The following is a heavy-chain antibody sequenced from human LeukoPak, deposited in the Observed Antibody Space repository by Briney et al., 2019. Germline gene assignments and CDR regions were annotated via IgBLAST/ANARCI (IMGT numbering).Heavy chain of an antibody. V-gene: IGHV4-34*01. J-gene: IGHJ5*02. D-gene: IGHD2-2*01. CDR3: ARGNIVVVPAAETNWFDP. CDR1: GGSFSGYY. CDR2: INHSGST. Sequence: SETLSLTCAVYGGSFSGYYWSWIRQPPGKGLEWIWEINHSGSTNYNPSLKSRVTISVDTSKNQFSLKLSSVTAADNAVYYCARGNIVVVPAAETNWFDPWGQGTLVTVSS.